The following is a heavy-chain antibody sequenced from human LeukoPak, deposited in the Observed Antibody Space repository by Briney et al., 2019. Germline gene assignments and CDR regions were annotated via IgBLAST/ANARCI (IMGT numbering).Heavy chain of an antibody. CDR2: ISGSGGST. D-gene: IGHD2-21*01. J-gene: IGHJ6*03. CDR3: ARGDWDYYYYYMDV. CDR1: GFTFSSYA. Sequence: GGSLRLSCAASGFTFSSYAMSWVRQAPGKGLEWVSGISGSGGSTYYADSVKGRFTISRDNSKNTLYLQMNSLRAEDTAVFYCARGDWDYYYYYMDVWGKGTTVTVSS. V-gene: IGHV3-23*01.